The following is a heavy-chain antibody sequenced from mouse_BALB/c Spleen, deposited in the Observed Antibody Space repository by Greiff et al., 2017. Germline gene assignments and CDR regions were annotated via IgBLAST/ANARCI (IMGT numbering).Heavy chain of an antibody. J-gene: IGHJ3*01. D-gene: IGHD2-3*01. CDR3: ARHGGGDGSHTPWFAY. CDR1: EYEFPSHD. CDR2: INSDGGST. V-gene: IGHV5-2*01. Sequence: EVQLVESGGGLVQPGESLKLSCESNEYEFPSHDMSWVRKTPEKRLELVAAINSDGGSTYYPYTMERRSIMSRDNTKKTLYLQMSSVRSEDTALYYCARHGGGDGSHTPWFAYWGQGTLITVSA.